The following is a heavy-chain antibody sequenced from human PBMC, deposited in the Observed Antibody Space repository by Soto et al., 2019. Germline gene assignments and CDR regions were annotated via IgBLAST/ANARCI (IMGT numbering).Heavy chain of an antibody. Sequence: GESLKISCKGSGYSFTSYWIGWVRQMPGKGLEWMGIIYPGDSDTRYSPSFQGQVTISADKSISAAYLQWSSLKASDTAMYYCARLYGGKPYYYYGMDVWGQGTTVTVSS. CDR1: GYSFTSYW. CDR3: ARLYGGKPYYYYGMDV. V-gene: IGHV5-51*01. CDR2: IYPGDSDT. J-gene: IGHJ6*02. D-gene: IGHD4-17*01.